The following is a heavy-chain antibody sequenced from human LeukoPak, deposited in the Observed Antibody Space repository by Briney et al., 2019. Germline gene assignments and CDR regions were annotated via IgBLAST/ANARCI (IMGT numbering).Heavy chain of an antibody. D-gene: IGHD3-22*01. Sequence: GASVKVSCKVSGYTLTELSMHWVRQAPGKGLEWMGGFDPEDGETIYAQKFQSRVTMTEDTSTDTAYMELSSLRSEDTAVYYCATSPDYYDSSGYFYWGQGTLVTVSS. V-gene: IGHV1-24*01. J-gene: IGHJ4*02. CDR3: ATSPDYYDSSGYFY. CDR1: GYTLTELS. CDR2: FDPEDGET.